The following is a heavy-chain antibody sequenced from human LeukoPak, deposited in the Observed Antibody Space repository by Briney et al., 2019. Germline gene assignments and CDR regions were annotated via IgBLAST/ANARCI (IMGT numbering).Heavy chain of an antibody. CDR1: GFSVSNKY. CDR2: IYTGGDT. Sequence: PGESLSLSFAASGFSVSNKYMSWVRQAPGKGLEWYSVIYTGGDTYYADSVRGRFTISRDNSKNTLFLQMNSLRAEDTAVYYCARACSGGSCYLAAFDMWGRGTMVTVSS. CDR3: ARACSGGSCYLAAFDM. D-gene: IGHD2-15*01. V-gene: IGHV3-53*01. J-gene: IGHJ3*02.